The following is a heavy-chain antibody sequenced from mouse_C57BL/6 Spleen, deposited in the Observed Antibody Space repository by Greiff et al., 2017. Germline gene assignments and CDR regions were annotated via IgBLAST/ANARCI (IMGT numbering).Heavy chain of an antibody. Sequence: EVQLQESVAELVRPGASVKLSCTASGFNIKNTNMHWVKQRPEQGLEWIGCIDPANGNTKSAPKFQGKATITADTSYNTAYLQLNSLTSDDATIYYCARREATRCAYWGQGTLVTVSA. CDR2: IDPANGNT. V-gene: IGHV14-3*01. CDR3: ARREATRCAY. D-gene: IGHD1-1*01. J-gene: IGHJ3*01. CDR1: GFNIKNTN.